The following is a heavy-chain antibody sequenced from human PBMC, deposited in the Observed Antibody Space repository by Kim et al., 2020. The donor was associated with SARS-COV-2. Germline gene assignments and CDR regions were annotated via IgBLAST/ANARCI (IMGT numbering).Heavy chain of an antibody. Sequence: YNPPPKTRIPISVDTSKDQFSLKLNSVTAADTTVYYCARGWGAVAYFDIWGQGTMVTVSS. CDR3: ARGWGAVAYFDI. D-gene: IGHD6-19*01. V-gene: IGHV4-61*02. J-gene: IGHJ3*02.